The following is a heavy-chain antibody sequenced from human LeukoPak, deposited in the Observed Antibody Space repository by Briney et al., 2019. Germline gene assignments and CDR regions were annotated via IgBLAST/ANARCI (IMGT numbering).Heavy chain of an antibody. J-gene: IGHJ5*02. Sequence: SETLSLTCTVSGGSISSYYWSWIRQPPGKGLEWIGYIYYSGSTNYNPSLKSRVTISVGTSKNQFSLKLSSVTAADTAVYYCARGGYYGSGNDFRFDPWGQGTLVTVSS. V-gene: IGHV4-59*01. D-gene: IGHD3-10*01. CDR1: GGSISSYY. CDR3: ARGGYYGSGNDFRFDP. CDR2: IYYSGST.